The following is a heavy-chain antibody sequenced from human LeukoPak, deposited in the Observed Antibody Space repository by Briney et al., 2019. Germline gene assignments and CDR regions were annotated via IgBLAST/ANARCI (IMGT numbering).Heavy chain of an antibody. Sequence: GGSLRLSCAASGFTVSNSYMSWVRQAPGKGLEWVSVIYGGGSTYYADSVKGRFTISRDTSKNTLYLQMNSLRGEDTAVYYCARRLAAAGEWRYRGQGTLVTVSS. J-gene: IGHJ4*02. CDR1: GFTVSNSY. V-gene: IGHV3-53*01. CDR3: ARRLAAAGEWRY. D-gene: IGHD6-13*01. CDR2: IYGGGST.